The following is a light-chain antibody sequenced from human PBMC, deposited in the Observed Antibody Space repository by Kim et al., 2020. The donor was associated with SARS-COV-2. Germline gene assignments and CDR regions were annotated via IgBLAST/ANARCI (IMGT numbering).Light chain of an antibody. CDR1: SLRTYY. CDR3: KSRDTSGDRLV. V-gene: IGLV3-19*01. CDR2: PKN. J-gene: IGLJ2*01. Sequence: SSELTQDPAVSVALGQTVRITCQGDSLRTYYASWYQQKPGQAPALVIYPKNNRPSGIPDRFPGSSSGDTASLTITGAQAEDEADYYCKSRDTSGDRLVFGGGTQLTVL.